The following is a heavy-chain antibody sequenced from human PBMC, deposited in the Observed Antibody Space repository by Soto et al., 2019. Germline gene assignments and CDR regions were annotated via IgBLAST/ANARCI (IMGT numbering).Heavy chain of an antibody. CDR2: ISGSAGST. Sequence: PGGSLRLSCAASGFTFSSYAMSWVRQAPGKGLEWVSAISGSAGSTYYADSVKGRFTISRDNSKNTLYLQMNSVRAEDTAIYYCGGVVPPVRAVYHYYMDVWGKGTKVTVSS. CDR1: GFTFSSYA. CDR3: GGVVPPVRAVYHYYMDV. D-gene: IGHD2-2*01. V-gene: IGHV3-23*01. J-gene: IGHJ6*03.